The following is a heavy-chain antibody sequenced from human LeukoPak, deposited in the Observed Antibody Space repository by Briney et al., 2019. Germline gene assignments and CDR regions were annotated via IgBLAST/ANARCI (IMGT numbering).Heavy chain of an antibody. V-gene: IGHV4-39*01. CDR2: IYYSGST. CDR1: GGSISSSSYY. J-gene: IGHJ4*02. CDR3: ATYYRASSFDY. D-gene: IGHD2-21*01. Sequence: SETLSLTCTASGGSISSSSYYWGWIRQPPGKGLEWIGSIYYSGSTYYNPSLKSRVTISVDTSKNQFSLKLSSVTAADTAVYYCATYYRASSFDYWGQGTLVTVSS.